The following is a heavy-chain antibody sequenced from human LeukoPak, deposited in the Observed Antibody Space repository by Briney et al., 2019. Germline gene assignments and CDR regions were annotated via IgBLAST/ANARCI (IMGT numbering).Heavy chain of an antibody. Sequence: PSETLSLTCTVSGGSISSYYRSWIRQPPGKGLEWIGYIYYSGSTNYNPSLKGRVTISVDTSKNQFSLKLSSVTAADTAVYYCARSGLWFGELMGYWGQGTLVTVSS. CDR2: IYYSGST. D-gene: IGHD3-10*01. CDR3: ARSGLWFGELMGY. J-gene: IGHJ4*02. CDR1: GGSISSYY. V-gene: IGHV4-59*01.